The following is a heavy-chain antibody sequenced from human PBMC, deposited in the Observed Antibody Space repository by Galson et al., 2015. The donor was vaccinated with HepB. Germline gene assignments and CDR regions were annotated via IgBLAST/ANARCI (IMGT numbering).Heavy chain of an antibody. CDR3: ARVYRGSYDAFDI. Sequence: SVKVSCKASGYTFTSYAMHWVRQAPGQRLEWMGWINAGNGNTKYSQKFQGRVTITRDTSASTAYMELSSLRSEDTAVYYCARVYRGSYDAFDIWGQGTMVTVSS. J-gene: IGHJ3*02. CDR1: GYTFTSYA. D-gene: IGHD1-26*01. CDR2: INAGNGNT. V-gene: IGHV1-3*01.